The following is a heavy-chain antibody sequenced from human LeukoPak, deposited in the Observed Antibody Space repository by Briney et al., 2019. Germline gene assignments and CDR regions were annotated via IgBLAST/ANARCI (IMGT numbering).Heavy chain of an antibody. D-gene: IGHD3-3*01. V-gene: IGHV3-74*01. Sequence: RGSLRLSCAASGFTFDDYAMHWVRQAPGKGLVRFSRINTEGTSTTYADFVKGRFTSSRDNAKNTLYLQMNSLRAEDTAVYYCARDYDRYYMDVWGKGTTVTVSS. J-gene: IGHJ6*03. CDR2: INTEGTST. CDR1: GFTFDDYA. CDR3: ARDYDRYYMDV.